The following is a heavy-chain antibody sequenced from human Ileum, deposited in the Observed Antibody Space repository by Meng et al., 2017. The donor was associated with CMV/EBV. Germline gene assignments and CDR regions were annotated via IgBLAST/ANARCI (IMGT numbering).Heavy chain of an antibody. D-gene: IGHD6-13*01. CDR3: ATDRLLSSRWYFDY. CDR1: GFTLSNAW. J-gene: IGHJ4*02. V-gene: IGHV3-15*07. Sequence: SGFTLSNAWMNCVRQAPGKGPEWVGRIKSNSDGGATDYTAPVRGRFTISRDDSQNTLYLQMNSLETEDTGVYYCATDRLLSSRWYFDYWGQGTLVTVSS. CDR2: IKSNSDGGAT.